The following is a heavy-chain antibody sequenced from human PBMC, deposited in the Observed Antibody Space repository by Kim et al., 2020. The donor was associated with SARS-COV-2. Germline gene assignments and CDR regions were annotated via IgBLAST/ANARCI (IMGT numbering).Heavy chain of an antibody. D-gene: IGHD2-2*01. CDR1: GFTFSTYA. J-gene: IGHJ4*01. Sequence: GGSLRLSCIASGFTFSTYAMNWVRQAPGKGLEWVSAITGRGDNTYYADSVKGRFTISRDNSRNTLYLQMNSLTAEDTAVYYCAKGNDIVVIPAAIGDYWG. CDR3: AKGNDIVVIPAAIGDY. V-gene: IGHV3-23*01. CDR2: ITGRGDNT.